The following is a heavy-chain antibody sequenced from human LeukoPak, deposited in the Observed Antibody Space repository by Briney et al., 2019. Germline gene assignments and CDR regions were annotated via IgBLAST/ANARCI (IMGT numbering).Heavy chain of an antibody. CDR1: GFTFSSYS. V-gene: IGHV3-21*01. D-gene: IGHD4-17*01. J-gene: IGHJ3*02. CDR3: ARIIRFPSNDAFDI. CDR2: ISSSSSYI. Sequence: PGGSLRLSYAASGFTFSSYSMNWVRQAPGKGLEWVSSISSSSSYIYYADSVKGRFTISRDNAKNSLYLQMNSLRAEDTAVYYCARIIRFPSNDAFDIWGQGTMVTVSS.